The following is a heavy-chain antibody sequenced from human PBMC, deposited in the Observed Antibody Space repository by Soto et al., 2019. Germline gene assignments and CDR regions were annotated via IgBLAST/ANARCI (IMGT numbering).Heavy chain of an antibody. CDR1: GDSISSGGYS. V-gene: IGHV4-30-2*01. CDR2: FYHSGST. CDR3: ARRIGNFGYCSGGSCPRRLNWFDP. J-gene: IGHJ5*02. Sequence: SETLALTCAVSGDSISSGGYSWSWMRQPPGKGLEWIGYFYHSGSTNYNPSLKSRVTISVDTSKNQFSLKLSSVTAADTAGYYCARRIGNFGYCSGGSCPRRLNWFDPWGQGTLVTVSS. D-gene: IGHD2-15*01.